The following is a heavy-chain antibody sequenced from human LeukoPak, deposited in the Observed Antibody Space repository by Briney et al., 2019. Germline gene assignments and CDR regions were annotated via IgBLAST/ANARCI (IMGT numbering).Heavy chain of an antibody. V-gene: IGHV1-69*13. CDR1: GGTFISYA. D-gene: IGHD3-22*01. CDR2: IIPIFGTA. J-gene: IGHJ6*02. CDR3: ARDHGDSSGYTPSAYYYYGMDV. Sequence: ASVTVSCTASGGTFISYAISWVRQAPGQGLEWMGGIIPIFGTANYAQKFQGRVTITADESTSTAYMELSSLRSEDTAVYYCARDHGDSSGYTPSAYYYYGMDVWGQGTTVTVSS.